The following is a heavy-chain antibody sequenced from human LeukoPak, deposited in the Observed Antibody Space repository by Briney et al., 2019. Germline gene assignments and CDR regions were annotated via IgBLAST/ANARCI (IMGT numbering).Heavy chain of an antibody. CDR3: ARRYFDY. V-gene: IGHV3-7*03. CDR2: IKQDGSEE. CDR1: GFTISSYW. J-gene: IGHJ4*02. Sequence: GGSLRLSWVASGFTISSYWMHWVRQAPGKGLEWVANIKQDGSEEYYVDSVKGRFTISRDNAKNSLYLQMNSLRAEDTAVYYCARRYFDYWGQGILVTVSS.